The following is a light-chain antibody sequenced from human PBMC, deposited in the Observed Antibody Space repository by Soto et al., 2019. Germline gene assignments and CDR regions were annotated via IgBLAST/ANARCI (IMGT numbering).Light chain of an antibody. Sequence: DIVMTQSPATLSLSPGERAALSCRASQSINSELAWYQQKPGQPHRLLIYGASTRATGVPARFTGSESGSEFTLTISGLQSEDFAVYYCQQGHNWPLTFGQGTRLEI. CDR1: QSINSE. CDR3: QQGHNWPLT. CDR2: GAS. J-gene: IGKJ2*01. V-gene: IGKV3-15*01.